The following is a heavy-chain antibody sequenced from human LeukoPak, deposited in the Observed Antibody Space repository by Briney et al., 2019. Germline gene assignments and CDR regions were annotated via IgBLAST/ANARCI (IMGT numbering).Heavy chain of an antibody. CDR3: ARDAGTGYDFWSGWGSDYYYYYYMDV. CDR2: ISSSSSYI. Sequence: GGSLRLSCAASGFTFSSYSMNWVRQAPGKGLEWVSSISSSSSYIYYADSVKGRFTISRDNAKNSLYLQMNSLRAEDTAVYYCARDAGTGYDFWSGWGSDYYYYYYMDVWGKGTTVTVSS. V-gene: IGHV3-21*01. D-gene: IGHD3-3*01. J-gene: IGHJ6*03. CDR1: GFTFSSYS.